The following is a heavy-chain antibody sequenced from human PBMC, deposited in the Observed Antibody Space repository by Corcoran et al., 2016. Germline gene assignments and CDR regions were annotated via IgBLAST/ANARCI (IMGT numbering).Heavy chain of an antibody. Sequence: EVQLVESGGGLVQPGGSLRLSCAASGFTFSGYDMHWVRQATGKGLEWVSAIGTACDTYYPASVKGGFTISRENAKNSLYLQMNSLRAGDTAVYYCARSPQWQRWRGYFDLWGRGTLVTVSS. CDR1: GFTFSGYD. V-gene: IGHV3-13*01. CDR2: IGTACDT. CDR3: ARSPQWQRWRGYFDL. J-gene: IGHJ2*01. D-gene: IGHD4-17*01.